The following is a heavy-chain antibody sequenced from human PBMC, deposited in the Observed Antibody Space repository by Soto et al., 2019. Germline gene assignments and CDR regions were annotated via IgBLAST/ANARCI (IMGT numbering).Heavy chain of an antibody. CDR2: INSDGSST. CDR3: ASGLVEYSSSWYDY. CDR1: GFTFSKSW. V-gene: IGHV3-74*01. J-gene: IGHJ4*02. D-gene: IGHD6-13*01. Sequence: GGSLRLSCAASGFTFSKSWMHWVLQAPGKGLVWVSRINSDGSSTSYADSVKGRFTISRDNAKNTLYLQMNSLRAEDTAVYYCASGLVEYSSSWYDYWGQGTLVTVSS.